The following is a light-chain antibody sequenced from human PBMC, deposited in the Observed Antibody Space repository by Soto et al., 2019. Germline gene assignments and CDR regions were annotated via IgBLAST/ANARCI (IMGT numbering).Light chain of an antibody. CDR3: QSYDATNQV. CDR2: EDK. Sequence: NFMLTQPHSVSESPGKTVIISCTRSSGSIASNYVQWYQQRPGSSPTTVIYEDKQRPSRVPDRFSGSIDSSSNSASLTISGLETEDEADYFCQSYDATNQVFGGGTKLTVL. CDR1: SGSIASNY. V-gene: IGLV6-57*01. J-gene: IGLJ3*02.